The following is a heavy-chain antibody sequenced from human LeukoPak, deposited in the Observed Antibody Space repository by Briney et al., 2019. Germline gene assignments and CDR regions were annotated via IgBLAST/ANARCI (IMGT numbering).Heavy chain of an antibody. CDR1: GGSFSGYY. CDR3: ARGREYMYYYGSGSYAGSWFDP. J-gene: IGHJ5*02. D-gene: IGHD3-10*01. Sequence: SETLSLTCAVYGGSFSGYYWSWIRQPPGKGLEWIGKINHSGSTNYNPSLKSRVTISVDTSKNQFSLKLSSVTAADTAVYYCARGREYMYYYGSGSYAGSWFDPWGQGTLVTVSS. CDR2: INHSGST. V-gene: IGHV4-34*01.